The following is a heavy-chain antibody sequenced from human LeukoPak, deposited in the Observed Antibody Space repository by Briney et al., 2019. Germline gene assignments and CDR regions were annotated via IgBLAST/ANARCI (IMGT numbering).Heavy chain of an antibody. D-gene: IGHD1-1*01. CDR1: GFTFSSYS. CDR3: ARAPGYGAAYYFDY. V-gene: IGHV3-21*01. CDR2: ISSSSSYK. J-gene: IGHJ4*02. Sequence: GGSLRLSCAASGFTFSSYSMNWVRQAPGKGLEWVSFISSSSSYKYYADSVKGRFTISRDNSKNTLYLQMNSLRAEDTAVYYCARAPGYGAAYYFDYWGQGTLVTVSS.